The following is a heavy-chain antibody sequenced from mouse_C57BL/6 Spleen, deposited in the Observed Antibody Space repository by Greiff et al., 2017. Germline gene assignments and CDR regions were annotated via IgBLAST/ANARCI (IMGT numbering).Heavy chain of an antibody. V-gene: IGHV1-54*01. Sequence: HVQLQQSGAELVRPGTSVKVSCKASGYAFTNYLIEWVKQRPGQGLEWIGVINPGSGGTNYNEKFKGKATLTADKSSSTAYMQLSSLTSEDSAVYFCARSHYSNFMDYWGQGTSVTVSS. CDR1: GYAFTNYL. CDR2: INPGSGGT. CDR3: ARSHYSNFMDY. J-gene: IGHJ4*01. D-gene: IGHD2-5*01.